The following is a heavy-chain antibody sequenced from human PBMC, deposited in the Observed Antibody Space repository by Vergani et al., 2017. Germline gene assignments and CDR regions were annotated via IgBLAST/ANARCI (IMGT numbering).Heavy chain of an antibody. Sequence: EVQLLESGGGLVQPGGSLRLSCAASGFTFSSYAMSWVRQAPGKGLEWVSAISGSGGSTYYADSVKGRFTISRDNSKNTLYLQMNSLRAEDTAVYYCAKESYDSSGYYPAGVSYYYYGMDVWGQGTTVTVSS. V-gene: IGHV3-23*01. CDR2: ISGSGGST. J-gene: IGHJ6*02. CDR3: AKESYDSSGYYPAGVSYYYYGMDV. CDR1: GFTFSSYA. D-gene: IGHD3-22*01.